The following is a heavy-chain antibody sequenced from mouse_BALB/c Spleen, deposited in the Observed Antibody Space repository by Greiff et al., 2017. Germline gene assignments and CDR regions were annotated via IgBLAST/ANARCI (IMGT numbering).Heavy chain of an antibody. J-gene: IGHJ4*01. D-gene: IGHD2-1*01. CDR3: ARGNAYPDYALDY. Sequence: VQLMESGAELVRPGSSVKLSCTASGYAFTSYWMYWLKQRRGQGLVWIGQIYPGDGDTNYNRNFKGKATLTADTSASTAYMQLSKLTSEDSADYAGARGNAYPDYALDYWGQGTPVTVSA. CDR2: IYPGDGDT. V-gene: IGHV1-80*01. CDR1: GYAFTSYW.